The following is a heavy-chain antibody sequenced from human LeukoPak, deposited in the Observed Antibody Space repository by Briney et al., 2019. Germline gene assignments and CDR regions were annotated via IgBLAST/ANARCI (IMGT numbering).Heavy chain of an antibody. CDR2: ISIDGSRQ. Sequence: GGSLRLSCAPSIGFTLRNYAIHWVRQAPGKGLEWVAVISIDGSRQHYADFLVGRFTISRDNCKNTVSLQMSSLRTEDTAVYFCAREQGGSGWSGFDYWGQGTLVTVSS. D-gene: IGHD6-19*01. CDR1: GFTLRNYA. CDR3: AREQGGSGWSGFDY. V-gene: IGHV3-30*15. J-gene: IGHJ4*02.